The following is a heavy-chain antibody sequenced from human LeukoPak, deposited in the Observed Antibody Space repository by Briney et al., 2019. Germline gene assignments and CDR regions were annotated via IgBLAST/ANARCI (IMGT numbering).Heavy chain of an antibody. J-gene: IGHJ6*03. CDR3: ARGVMGVYYYYYMDV. CDR1: GGTFSSYA. V-gene: IGHV1-69*06. Sequence: SVKVSCKASGGTFSSYAISWVRQAPGQGLEWMGGITPIFGTANYAQKFQGRVTITADKSTSTAYMELSSLRSKDTAVYYCARGVMGVYYYYYMDVWGKGTTVTVSS. CDR2: ITPIFGTA. D-gene: IGHD3-16*01.